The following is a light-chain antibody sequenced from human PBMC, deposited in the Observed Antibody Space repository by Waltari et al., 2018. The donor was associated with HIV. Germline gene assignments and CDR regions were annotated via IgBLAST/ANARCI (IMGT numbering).Light chain of an antibody. Sequence: DIVMTQSPDSLAVSLGERATINCKSSQSVLYSSNNKNYLAWYQQKSGQPPKLLISWASTRESGVPDRFSDSGSGTDFTLTISSLQAEDVAVYYCQQHYDSPITFGQGTRLEIK. J-gene: IGKJ5*01. CDR3: QQHYDSPIT. CDR1: QSVLYSSNNKNY. V-gene: IGKV4-1*01. CDR2: WAS.